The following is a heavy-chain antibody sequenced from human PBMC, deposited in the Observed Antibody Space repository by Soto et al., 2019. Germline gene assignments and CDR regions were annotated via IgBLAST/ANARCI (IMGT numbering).Heavy chain of an antibody. D-gene: IGHD2-15*01. CDR2: ISYDGSNK. CDR1: GFTFSSYG. J-gene: IGHJ4*02. CDR3: AKDPGALGISRGYFYY. Sequence: GGSLRLSCAASGFTFSSYGMHWVRQAPGKGLEWVAVISYDGSNKYYADSVKGRFTISRDNSKNTLYLQMNSLRAEDTAVYYCAKDPGALGISRGYFYYWGQGTLVTVSS. V-gene: IGHV3-30*18.